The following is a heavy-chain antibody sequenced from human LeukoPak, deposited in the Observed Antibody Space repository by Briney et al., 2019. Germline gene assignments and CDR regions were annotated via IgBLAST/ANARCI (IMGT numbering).Heavy chain of an antibody. J-gene: IGHJ5*02. D-gene: IGHD2-8*01. CDR1: GYTFTGYY. Sequence: ASVKLSCKASGYTFTGYYMHWVRQAPGQGLEWMGWTNPNSGGTNYAQKFQGRVTMTRDTSISTAYMELSRLRSDDTAVYYCARGLYYAASWFDPWGQGTLVTVSS. CDR2: TNPNSGGT. V-gene: IGHV1-2*02. CDR3: ARGLYYAASWFDP.